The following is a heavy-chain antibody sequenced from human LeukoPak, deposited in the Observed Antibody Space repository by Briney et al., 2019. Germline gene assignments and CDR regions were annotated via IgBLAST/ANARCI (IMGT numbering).Heavy chain of an antibody. J-gene: IGHJ4*02. CDR2: IRYDGSNK. Sequence: PGGSLRLSCAASGFTFSSYGMHWVRQAPGKGLEWVAFIRYDGSNKYYADSVKGRFTISRDNSKNTLYLQMNSLRAEDTAVYYCAKDSAYCSSTSCYRGEFVYWGQGTLVTVSS. V-gene: IGHV3-30*02. CDR1: GFTFSSYG. CDR3: AKDSAYCSSTSCYRGEFVY. D-gene: IGHD2-2*02.